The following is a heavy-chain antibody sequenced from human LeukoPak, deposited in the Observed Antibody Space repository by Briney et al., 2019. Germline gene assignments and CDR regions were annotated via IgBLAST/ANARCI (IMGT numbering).Heavy chain of an antibody. D-gene: IGHD6-19*01. CDR2: ISSSSSYI. CDR1: GFTFSSYS. J-gene: IGHJ1*01. Sequence: GGSLRLSCAASGFTFSSYSMNWVRQAPGKGLEWVSSISSSSSYIYYADSVKSRFTISRDNAKNSLYLQMNSLRAEDTAVYYCARGTSGWAEYFQHWGQGTLVTVSS. CDR3: ARGTSGWAEYFQH. V-gene: IGHV3-21*01.